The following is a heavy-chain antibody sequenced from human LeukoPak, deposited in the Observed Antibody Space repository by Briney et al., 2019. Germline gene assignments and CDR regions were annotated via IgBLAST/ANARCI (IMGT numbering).Heavy chain of an antibody. CDR3: ARADRDSDWYIDDC. Sequence: PGGSLRLSCAASGFSFSSYNRNWARHSPTKGLEWVASIDTTSEYIFYTDSLKGRFTITRDNAKNSLYLQMNNLRVEDTAVYYCARADRDSDWYIDDCWGQGTLVTVSS. CDR2: IDTTSEYI. D-gene: IGHD6-19*01. J-gene: IGHJ4*02. CDR1: GFSFSSYN. V-gene: IGHV3-21*04.